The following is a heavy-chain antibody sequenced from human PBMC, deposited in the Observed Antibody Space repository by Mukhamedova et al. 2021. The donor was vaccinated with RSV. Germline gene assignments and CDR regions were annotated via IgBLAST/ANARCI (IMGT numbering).Heavy chain of an antibody. Sequence: GLEWVSIIYSGGTTYYADSVKGRFTISRDNSKNTLYLQMNSLRAEDTAVYYCARDGLGGGNSCWGQGTLVTVSS. D-gene: IGHD4-23*01. J-gene: IGHJ4*02. CDR2: IYSGGTT. V-gene: IGHV3-53*01. CDR3: ARDGLGGGNSC.